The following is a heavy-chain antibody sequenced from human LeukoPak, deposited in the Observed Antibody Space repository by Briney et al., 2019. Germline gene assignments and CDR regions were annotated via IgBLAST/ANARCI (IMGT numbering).Heavy chain of an antibody. J-gene: IGHJ6*02. V-gene: IGHV1-8*01. CDR2: MNPNSGNT. CDR3: ARGFYDSSGYYYYYYGMDV. Sequence: EASVKVSCTASGYTFTSYDINWVRQATGQGLEWMGWMNPNSGNTGYAQKFQGRVTMTRNTSISTAYMELSSLRSEDTAVYYCARGFYDSSGYYYYYYGMDVWGQGTTVTVSS. D-gene: IGHD3-22*01. CDR1: GYTFTSYD.